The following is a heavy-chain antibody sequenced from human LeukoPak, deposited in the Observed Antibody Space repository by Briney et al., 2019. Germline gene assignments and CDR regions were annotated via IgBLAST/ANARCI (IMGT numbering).Heavy chain of an antibody. CDR2: IYYTGTT. D-gene: IGHD2-2*01. CDR1: GGSTSSCY. Sequence: NPSETLSLTCTDSGGSTSSCYWTWIRQPPGKGLEWIGHIYYTGTTTYNPSLNSRVTISRDTSKNHFSLKLTSVTPADTAVYYCARDSSLVPGVLVYWGQGTLVIVSS. J-gene: IGHJ4*02. V-gene: IGHV4-59*01. CDR3: ARDSSLVPGVLVY.